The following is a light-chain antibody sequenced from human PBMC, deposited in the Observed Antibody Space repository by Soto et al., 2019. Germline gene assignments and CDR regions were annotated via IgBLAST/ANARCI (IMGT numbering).Light chain of an antibody. CDR1: QSVGSY. CDR3: QQRSNWLT. Sequence: EIVLTQSPATLSLSPGERATLSCRASQSVGSYLAWYQQKPGQAPRLLIYDASNRATGIPARFSGSGSGTDFPLTISSLEPEDFAVYFCQQRSNWLTFGGGTKVDIK. V-gene: IGKV3-11*01. CDR2: DAS. J-gene: IGKJ4*01.